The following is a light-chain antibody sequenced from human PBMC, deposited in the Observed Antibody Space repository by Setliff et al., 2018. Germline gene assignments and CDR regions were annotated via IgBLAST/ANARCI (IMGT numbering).Light chain of an antibody. J-gene: IGKJ4*01. CDR2: TAS. Sequence: DIQMTQSPSTLSASVGDRVVITCRASQNIFSWLAWYQHKPGKAPKLLVKTASSLQSGVPSRFSASGYGTEFSLAISGLQPDDFATYYCQQYKTYATFGGGTKVDIK. CDR1: QNIFSW. CDR3: QQYKTYAT. V-gene: IGKV1-5*03.